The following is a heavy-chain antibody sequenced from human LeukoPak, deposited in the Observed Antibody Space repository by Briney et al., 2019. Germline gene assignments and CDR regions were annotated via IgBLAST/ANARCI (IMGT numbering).Heavy chain of an antibody. CDR1: GGSFSSYA. Sequence: GASVKVSCKASGGSFSSYAISWVRQAPGQGLEWVGNIVPILGIADYAQKFQARVTITADKSASTVYMELTSLTSDDTAVYYCARDAEVVVTASGVAFDIWGQGTMVTVSS. D-gene: IGHD2-21*02. CDR2: IVPILGIA. CDR3: ARDAEVVVTASGVAFDI. J-gene: IGHJ3*02. V-gene: IGHV1-69*04.